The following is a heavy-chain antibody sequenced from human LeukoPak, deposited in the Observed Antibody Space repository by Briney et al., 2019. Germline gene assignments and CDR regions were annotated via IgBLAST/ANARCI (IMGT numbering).Heavy chain of an antibody. J-gene: IGHJ4*02. D-gene: IGHD3-22*01. CDR3: ARDEGSYYDSSGYVFY. Sequence: PGGSLRLSCAASGFTFSSYSMNWVRQAPGKGLEWVSYISSSSSTIYCADSVKGRFTISRDNAKNSLYLQMNSLRDEDTAVYYCARDEGSYYDSSGYVFYWGQGTLVTVSS. CDR1: GFTFSSYS. V-gene: IGHV3-48*02. CDR2: ISSSSSTI.